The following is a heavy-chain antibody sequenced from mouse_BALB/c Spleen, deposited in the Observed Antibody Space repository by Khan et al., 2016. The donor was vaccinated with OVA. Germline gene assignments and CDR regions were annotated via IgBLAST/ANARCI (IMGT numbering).Heavy chain of an antibody. V-gene: IGHV1-26*01. Sequence: EVKLLESGPELVKPGASVKMSCKASGYTFTDYYMKWMKQSHGESLEWIGDINPNNDNTFYNQKFKGKATFTVDKSFSTAYMQPNSLTSEDSAVYDCARGLFDVWGAGTTVTVSS. CDR2: INPNNDNT. J-gene: IGHJ1*01. CDR1: GYTFTDYY. CDR3: ARGLFDV.